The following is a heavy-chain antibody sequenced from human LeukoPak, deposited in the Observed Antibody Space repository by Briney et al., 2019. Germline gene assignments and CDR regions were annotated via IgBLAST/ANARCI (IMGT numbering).Heavy chain of an antibody. Sequence: ASVKLSCKASGYTFTTFGISWVRQAPGQGLEWMGWISAYTGNTYYAPKFQGRLTITTDPSTTTGHMELTSLRSDDTAVYYCTRVASTTCDCPDYFDFWRQGTRVTVSS. D-gene: IGHD2-2*01. CDR3: TRVASTTCDCPDYFDF. CDR1: GYTFTTFG. V-gene: IGHV1-18*01. J-gene: IGHJ4*02. CDR2: ISAYTGNT.